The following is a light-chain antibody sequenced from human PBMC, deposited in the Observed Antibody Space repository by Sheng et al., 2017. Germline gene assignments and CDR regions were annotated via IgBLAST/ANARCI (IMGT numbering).Light chain of an antibody. J-gene: IGKJ5*01. CDR3: QQYKNWPLA. Sequence: EIVMTQSPATLSVSPGDRATLSCRASQSVNSYLAWYQQRPGQAPRLLIYAASTRAPGIPARFSGSASGTEFTLTISSLQSEDSAVYYCQQYKNWPLAFGQGTRLEIK. CDR2: AAS. V-gene: IGKV3-15*01. CDR1: QSVNSY.